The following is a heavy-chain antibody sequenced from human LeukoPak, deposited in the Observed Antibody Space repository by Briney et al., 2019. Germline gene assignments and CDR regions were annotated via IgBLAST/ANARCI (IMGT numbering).Heavy chain of an antibody. CDR1: GSTFSSYA. D-gene: IGHD6-13*01. V-gene: IGHV3-30*04. CDR3: ARDPPRHAAASGSFDY. Sequence: GGSLRLSCAASGSTFSSYAMHWVRQAPGKGLEWVAVISYDGSNKYYADSVKGRFTISRDNSKNTLYLQMHSLRAEDTAVYYCARDPPRHAAASGSFDYWGQGTLVTVSS. J-gene: IGHJ4*02. CDR2: ISYDGSNK.